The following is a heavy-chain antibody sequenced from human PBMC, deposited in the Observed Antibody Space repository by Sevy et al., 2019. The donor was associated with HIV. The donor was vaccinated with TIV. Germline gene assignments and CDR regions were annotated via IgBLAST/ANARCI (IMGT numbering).Heavy chain of an antibody. CDR2: ISYDGSNK. V-gene: IGHV3-30-3*01. CDR3: ARDLLGPGRHTYYYYGMDV. J-gene: IGHJ6*02. CDR1: GFTFSSDA. Sequence: GGSLRLSCAASGFTFSSDAMHWVRQAPGKGLEWVAVISYDGSNKYYADSGKGRFTISRDNSKNTLYLQMNSLRAEDTAGYYCARDLLGPGRHTYYYYGMDVWGQGTTVTVSS. D-gene: IGHD3-16*01.